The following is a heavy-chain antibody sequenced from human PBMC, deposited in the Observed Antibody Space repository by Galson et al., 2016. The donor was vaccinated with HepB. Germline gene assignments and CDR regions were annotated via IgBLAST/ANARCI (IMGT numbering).Heavy chain of an antibody. Sequence: SVKVSCKASGYLFTDYYIHWVRQAPGQGLEWMGWISPNSGDTNYAQKFRGRVTLTRDTSITTSFLELDSLRSDATATFYFARINAAALDALDVWGQGTTVTVSS. CDR2: ISPNSGDT. CDR3: ARINAAALDALDV. J-gene: IGHJ3*01. D-gene: IGHD6-25*01. CDR1: GYLFTDYY. V-gene: IGHV1-2*02.